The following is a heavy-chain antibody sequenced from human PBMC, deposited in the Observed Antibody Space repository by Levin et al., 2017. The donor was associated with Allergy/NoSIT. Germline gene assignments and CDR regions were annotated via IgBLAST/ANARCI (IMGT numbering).Heavy chain of an antibody. CDR2: MSTGRPGTSISI. CDR1: GFTFSDYS. J-gene: IGHJ4*02. V-gene: IGHV3-48*02. Sequence: QTGGSLRLSCATSGFTFSDYSMNWVRQTPEKRLEWIAYMSTGRPGTSISIYYAESVKGRFAIARDNARSSLFLQMDGLRDEDTGVYFCVREGTADFYYDYWGQGTQVTVSS. D-gene: IGHD6-25*01. CDR3: VREGTADFYYDY.